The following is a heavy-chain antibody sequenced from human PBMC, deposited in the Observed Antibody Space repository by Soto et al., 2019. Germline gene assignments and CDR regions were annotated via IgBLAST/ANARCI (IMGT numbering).Heavy chain of an antibody. V-gene: IGHV1-8*01. CDR3: ARGVSAGVDY. J-gene: IGHJ4*02. Sequence: ASVKVSCKAAGYSFTSLDINWVRQTAGQGLEWMGWMEPSTGRTGYAQKFQGRVTMTRDTSINTAYMELTTLTSDDTAFYYCARGVSAGVDYWGQGTLVTVS. CDR2: MEPSTGRT. CDR1: GYSFTSLD. D-gene: IGHD1-26*01.